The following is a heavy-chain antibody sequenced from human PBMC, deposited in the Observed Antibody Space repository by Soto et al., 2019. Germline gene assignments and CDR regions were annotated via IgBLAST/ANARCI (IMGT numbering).Heavy chain of an antibody. CDR2: ISSSSSYI. CDR3: ARGRGSYRNPEEIDY. V-gene: IGHV3-21*01. J-gene: IGHJ4*02. D-gene: IGHD3-16*02. CDR1: GFTFSSYS. Sequence: GGSLRLSCAASGFTFSSYSMNWVRQAPGKGLEWVSSISSSSSYIYYADSVKGRFTISRDNAKNSLYLQMNSLRAEDTAVYYCARGRGSYRNPEEIDYWGQGTLVTVSS.